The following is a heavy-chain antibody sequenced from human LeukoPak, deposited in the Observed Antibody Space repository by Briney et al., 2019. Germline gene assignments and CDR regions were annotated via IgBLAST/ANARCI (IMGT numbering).Heavy chain of an antibody. J-gene: IGHJ4*02. D-gene: IGHD3-3*01. CDR3: ARDQAQGVLRFLEWLNYFDY. CDR2: ISAYNGNT. CDR1: GYTFTSYG. V-gene: IGHV1-18*01. Sequence: GASVKVSCKASGYTFTSYGISWVRQAPGQGLEWMGWISAYNGNTNYAQKLQGRVTMTTDTSTSTAYMELRSLRSDDTAVYYCARDQAQGVLRFLEWLNYFDYWGQGTRVTVSS.